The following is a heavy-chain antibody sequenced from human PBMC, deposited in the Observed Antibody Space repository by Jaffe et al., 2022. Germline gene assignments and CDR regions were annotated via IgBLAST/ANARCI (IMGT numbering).Heavy chain of an antibody. CDR3: ARETDSFIVGGGYFFDY. CDR1: GFTFSSYE. CDR2: ISSSGSTI. V-gene: IGHV3-48*03. J-gene: IGHJ4*02. D-gene: IGHD1-26*01. Sequence: EVQLVESGGGLVQPGGSLRLSCAASGFTFSSYEMNWVRQAPGKGLEWVSYISSSGSTIYYADSVKGRFTISRDNAKNSLYLQMNSLRAEDTAVYYCARETDSFIVGGGYFFDYWGQGTLVTVSS.